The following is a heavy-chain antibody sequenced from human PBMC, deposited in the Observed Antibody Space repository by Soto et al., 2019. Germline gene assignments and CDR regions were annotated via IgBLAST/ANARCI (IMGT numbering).Heavy chain of an antibody. V-gene: IGHV1-69*01. J-gene: IGHJ5*02. D-gene: IGHD3-16*01. CDR3: ARVGDHTNP. CDR2: IIPMFGTT. Sequence: QMQLVQSGAEVQKPGSSVKVSCTASGRTFSRYAINWVRQAPGQGLEWMGGIIPMFGTTNYAQKFQGRITITADDSTSTVHMELTNLKSEDTAVYFCARVGDHTNPWGQGTLVTVSS. CDR1: GRTFSRYA.